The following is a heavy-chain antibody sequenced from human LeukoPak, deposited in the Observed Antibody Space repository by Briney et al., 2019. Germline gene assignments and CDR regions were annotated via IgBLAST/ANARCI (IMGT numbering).Heavy chain of an antibody. Sequence: PGGSLRLSCAASGFTFDDYGMSWVRQPPGKGLEWVSGTTWNGGSTGYADSVKGRFTTSRDNAKNSLYLQMNSLRDEDTAFYYCARDRRRYSSSSGGIDYWGQGTLVTVS. CDR2: TTWNGGST. D-gene: IGHD6-6*01. CDR1: GFTFDDYG. V-gene: IGHV3-20*04. CDR3: ARDRRRYSSSSGGIDY. J-gene: IGHJ4*02.